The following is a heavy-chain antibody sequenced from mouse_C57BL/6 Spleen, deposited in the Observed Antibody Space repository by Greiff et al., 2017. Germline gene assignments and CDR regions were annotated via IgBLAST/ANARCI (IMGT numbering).Heavy chain of an antibody. V-gene: IGHV1-80*01. Sequence: VKLVESGAELVKPGASVKISCKASGYAFSSYWLNWVKQRPGKGLEWIGQIYPGDGDTNYNGKFKGKATLTADKSSSTAYMQLSSLTSEDSAVYVCARSRYGNWFDYGGQGTTLTVAS. CDR3: ARSRYGNWFDY. CDR2: IYPGDGDT. CDR1: GYAFSSYW. J-gene: IGHJ2*01. D-gene: IGHD2-10*02.